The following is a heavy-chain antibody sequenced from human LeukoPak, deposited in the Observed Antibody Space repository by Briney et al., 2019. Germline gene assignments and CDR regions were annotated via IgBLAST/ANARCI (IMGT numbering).Heavy chain of an antibody. J-gene: IGHJ4*02. Sequence: GGSLRLSCAASGFTFSSYSMNWVRQAPGKGLECVSFISSSSSYIYYADSVKGRFTISRDNAKNSLYLQMNSLRAEDTAVYYCARVGVRYSSSATFDYWGQGTLVTVSS. CDR3: ARVGVRYSSSATFDY. V-gene: IGHV3-21*01. CDR1: GFTFSSYS. D-gene: IGHD6-6*01. CDR2: ISSSSSYI.